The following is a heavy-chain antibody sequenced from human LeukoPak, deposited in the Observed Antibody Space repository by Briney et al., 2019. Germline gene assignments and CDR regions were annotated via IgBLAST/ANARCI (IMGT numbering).Heavy chain of an antibody. CDR1: GGSFSGYY. CDR3: ARDYDILTGYGGIDY. V-gene: IGHV4-34*01. Sequence: SETLSLTCAVYGGSFSGYYWSWIRQPPGKGLEWIGEINHSGSTNYNPSLKSRVTISVDTSKNQFSLKLSSVTAADTAVYYCARDYDILTGYGGIDYWGQGTPVTVSS. D-gene: IGHD3-9*01. J-gene: IGHJ4*02. CDR2: INHSGST.